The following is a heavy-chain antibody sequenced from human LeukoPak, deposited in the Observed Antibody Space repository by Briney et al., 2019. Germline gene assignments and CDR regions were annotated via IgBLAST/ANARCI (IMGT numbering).Heavy chain of an antibody. CDR3: ARGHYGDLDY. J-gene: IGHJ4*02. D-gene: IGHD4-17*01. V-gene: IGHV4-34*01. Sequence: SETLSLTCAVYGGSFSGYYWSWIRQPPGKGLEWIGEINHSGSTNYNPSLKSRVTISVDTSKNQFSLKLSSVTAADTAVYYCARGHYGDLDYWGQGTLVTVSS. CDR1: GGSFSGYY. CDR2: INHSGST.